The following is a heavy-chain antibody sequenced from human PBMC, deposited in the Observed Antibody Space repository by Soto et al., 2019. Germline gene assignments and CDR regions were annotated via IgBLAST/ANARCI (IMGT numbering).Heavy chain of an antibody. D-gene: IGHD7-27*01. J-gene: IGHJ6*04. CDR3: AAELGLGNLSVV. CDR1: GDTFKNCV. Sequence: QVQVVQSGVEVRRPGSSVKVSCKASGDTFKNCVISWVRQAPGQGLEWMGGIIPLFGTTDFAQRFQGRLTITSDESTTTAYMELSMLRSEDTATYYCAAELGLGNLSVVWGKGTTVIVSS. CDR2: IIPLFGTT. V-gene: IGHV1-69*01.